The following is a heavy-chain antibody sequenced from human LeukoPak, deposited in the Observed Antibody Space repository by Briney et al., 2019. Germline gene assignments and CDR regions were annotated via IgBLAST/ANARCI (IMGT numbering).Heavy chain of an antibody. CDR1: GGSLSRYF. Sequence: SEALSLTCPVSGGSLSRYFWSWLRQPPGKELEWIGYIFYSGSTNYNPSLKSRVTISVDTSKNQVSLKLSSVTSADTAVYYCARAAPCGGGCSAWRALGGQGTLVTVSS. V-gene: IGHV4-59*01. CDR3: ARAAPCGGGCSAWRAL. D-gene: IGHD2-21*02. CDR2: IFYSGST. J-gene: IGHJ4*02.